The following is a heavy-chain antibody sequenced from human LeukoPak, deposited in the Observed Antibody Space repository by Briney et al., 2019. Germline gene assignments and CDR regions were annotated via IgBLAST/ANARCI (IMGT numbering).Heavy chain of an antibody. CDR2: IIPILGIA. J-gene: IGHJ4*02. V-gene: IGHV1-69*04. D-gene: IGHD7-27*01. Sequence: GSSVKVSCKASGGTFSSYAISWVRQAPGQGLEWMGRIIPILGIANYAQKFQGRVTITADKSTSTAYMELSSLRSEDTAVYYCARAITGDLVDERDYFDYWGQGTLVTVSS. CDR3: ARAITGDLVDERDYFDY. CDR1: GGTFSSYA.